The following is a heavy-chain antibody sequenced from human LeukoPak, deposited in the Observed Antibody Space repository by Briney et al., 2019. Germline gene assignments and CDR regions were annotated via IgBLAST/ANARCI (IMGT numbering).Heavy chain of an antibody. V-gene: IGHV4-4*02. D-gene: IGHD3-10*01. CDR2: IYHSGST. CDR1: GASITSSNW. J-gene: IGHJ5*02. CDR3: ARRIAPFSFMITGRFDP. Sequence: SETLSLTCAVSGASITSSNWWSWVRQPPGKGLEWIGEIYHSGSTNYNPSLKSRVTISVDTSKNQFSLKLSSVTAADTAVYYCARRIAPFSFMITGRFDPWGQGTLVTVSS.